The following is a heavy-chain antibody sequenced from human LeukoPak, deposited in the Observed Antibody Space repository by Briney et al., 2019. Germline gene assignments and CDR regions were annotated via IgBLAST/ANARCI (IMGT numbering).Heavy chain of an antibody. V-gene: IGHV3-23*01. CDR1: FTLXXXA. J-gene: IGHJ4*02. CDR2: MCGSGEST. CDR3: ARDWSADY. Sequence: FTLXXXAXXXVRXAPXKGLEWVSAMCGSGESTKYAASVKGRFTMSRDSSRNTVYLQMNRLRPDDTAVYYCARDWSADYWGQGTLVTVSS.